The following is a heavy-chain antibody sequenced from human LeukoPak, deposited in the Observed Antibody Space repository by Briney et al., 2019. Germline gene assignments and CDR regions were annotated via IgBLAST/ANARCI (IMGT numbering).Heavy chain of an antibody. CDR1: GYTFTGYY. J-gene: IGHJ4*02. CDR3: ARGIAAARGGFDY. CDR2: INPNSGGT. D-gene: IGHD6-13*01. V-gene: IGHV1-2*02. Sequence: ASVKVSCKASGYTFTGYYMHWVRQAPGQGLEWMGWINPNSGGTNHAQKFQGRVTMTRDTSISTAYMELSRLRSDDTAVYYCARGIAAARGGFDYWGQGTLVTVSS.